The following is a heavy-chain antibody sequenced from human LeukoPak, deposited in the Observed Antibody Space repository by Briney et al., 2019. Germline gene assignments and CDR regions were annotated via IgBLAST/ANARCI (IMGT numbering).Heavy chain of an antibody. J-gene: IGHJ3*02. V-gene: IGHV3-53*01. Sequence: GGSLRLSCAASGFTVSTNYMTWVRLAPGKGLEWDSFINSDGSTYYADSVKGRFTISRDNSKNTLYLQMNSLRAEDTAVYYCAREWRGSVDAFDIWGQGTMVTVSS. CDR3: AREWRGSVDAFDI. CDR1: GFTVSTNY. D-gene: IGHD3-10*01. CDR2: INSDGST.